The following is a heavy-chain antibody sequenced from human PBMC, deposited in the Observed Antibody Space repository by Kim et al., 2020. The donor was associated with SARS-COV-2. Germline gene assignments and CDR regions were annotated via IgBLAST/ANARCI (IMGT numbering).Heavy chain of an antibody. CDR3: ASLTRNWYDSSAGY. V-gene: IGHV3-11*04. CDR2: ISSSGSTI. J-gene: IGHJ4*02. CDR1: GFTFSDYY. D-gene: IGHD3-22*01. Sequence: GGSLRLSCAASGFTFSDYYMSWIRQAPGKGLEWVSYISSSGSTIYYADSVKGRFTISRDNAKNSLYLQMNSLRAEDTAVYYCASLTRNWYDSSAGYWGQGTLVTVSS.